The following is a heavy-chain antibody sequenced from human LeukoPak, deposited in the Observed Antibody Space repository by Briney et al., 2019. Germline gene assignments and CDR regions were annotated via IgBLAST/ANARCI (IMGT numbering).Heavy chain of an antibody. V-gene: IGHV1-69*04. CDR2: IIPILGIA. CDR1: GGTFSSYA. D-gene: IGHD6-13*01. J-gene: IGHJ4*02. Sequence: ASVKVSGKASGGTFSSYAISWVRQAPGQGLEWMGRIIPILGIANYAQKFQGRVTITADKSTSTAYMELSSLRSEDTAVYYCARGEAAAGTLDYWGQGTLVTVSS. CDR3: ARGEAAAGTLDY.